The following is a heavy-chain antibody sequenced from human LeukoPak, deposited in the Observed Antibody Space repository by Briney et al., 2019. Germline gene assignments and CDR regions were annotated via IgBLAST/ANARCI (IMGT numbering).Heavy chain of an antibody. CDR1: GGSISTYY. CDR3: ASPRTGL. Sequence: PSETLSLTCIVSGGSISTYYWSWIRQPAGKTLEWIGRMYHTGGTNYNPSLRSRVSMSIDTSKNQSSLRLSSVTAADTAVYYCASPRTGLWGRGTLVTVSS. J-gene: IGHJ2*01. CDR2: MYHTGGT. V-gene: IGHV4-4*07.